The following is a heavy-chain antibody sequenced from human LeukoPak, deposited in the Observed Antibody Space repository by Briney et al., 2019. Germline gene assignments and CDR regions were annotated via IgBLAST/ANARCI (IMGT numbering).Heavy chain of an antibody. V-gene: IGHV5-51*01. CDR3: ARGGYSYGRGFDY. CDR1: GYIFTSYW. Sequence: GESLKISCKGSGYIFTSYWIGWVRQMPGKGLEWMGIIYPGDSDTRNSPSFQGQVTISADKSISTAYLQWSSLKASDTAMYYCARGGYSYGRGFDYWGQGTLVTVSS. D-gene: IGHD5-18*01. J-gene: IGHJ4*02. CDR2: IYPGDSDT.